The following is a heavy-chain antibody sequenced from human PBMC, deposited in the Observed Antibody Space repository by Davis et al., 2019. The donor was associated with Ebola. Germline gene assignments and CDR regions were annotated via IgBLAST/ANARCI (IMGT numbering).Heavy chain of an antibody. Sequence: GESLKISCKGSGYSFTSYWITWVRQMPGKGLEWMGRIDPSDSYTSYSPSFQGHVTISADKSISTAYLQWSSLKASDTAMYYCARQGYYDSRLYYFDYWGQGTLVTVSS. CDR3: ARQGYYDSRLYYFDY. CDR2: IDPSDSYT. CDR1: GYSFTSYW. D-gene: IGHD3-22*01. V-gene: IGHV5-10-1*01. J-gene: IGHJ4*02.